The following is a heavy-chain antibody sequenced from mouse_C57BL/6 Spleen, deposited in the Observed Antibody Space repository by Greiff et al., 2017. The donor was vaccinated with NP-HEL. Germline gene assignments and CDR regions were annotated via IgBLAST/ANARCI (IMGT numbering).Heavy chain of an antibody. CDR2: IYPRSGNT. CDR3: ARYGYDEDYYAMDY. V-gene: IGHV1-81*01. Sequence: QVQLQQSGAELARPGASVKLSCKASGYTFTSYGISWVKQRTGQGLEWIGEIYPRSGNTYYNDKFKGKATLTADKSSSTAYMELRSLTSEDSAVYFCARYGYDEDYYAMDYWGQGTSVTVSS. CDR1: GYTFTSYG. J-gene: IGHJ4*01. D-gene: IGHD2-2*01.